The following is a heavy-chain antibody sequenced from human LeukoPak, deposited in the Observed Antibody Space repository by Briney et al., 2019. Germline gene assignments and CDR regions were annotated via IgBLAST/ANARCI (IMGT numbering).Heavy chain of an antibody. V-gene: IGHV3-23*01. CDR3: AKSPSSSWYTGCD. D-gene: IGHD6-13*01. J-gene: IGHJ4*02. Sequence: GGSLRLSCAASGFTFSSYAMIWVRQAPGKGLECVSAISGSGGSTYYADSVKGRFTISRDNSKNTLYLQMNSLRAEDTAVYYCAKSPSSSWYTGCDWGQGTLVTVSS. CDR1: GFTFSSYA. CDR2: ISGSGGST.